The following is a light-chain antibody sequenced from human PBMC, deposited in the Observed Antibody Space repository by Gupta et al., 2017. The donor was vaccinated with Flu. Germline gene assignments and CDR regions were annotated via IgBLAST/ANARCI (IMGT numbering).Light chain of an antibody. CDR2: GAS. CDR3: QQSSRFPRT. CDR1: QDVGNW. J-gene: IGKJ1*01. Sequence: PSSVSASVGDRVTIACRASQDVGNWLAWYQQKPGEVPKLLIYGASSLQRGVPSRFSGSGSGTDFTLTIRSLQSEDFATYYCQQSSRFPRTFGQGTRVEI. V-gene: IGKV1-12*01.